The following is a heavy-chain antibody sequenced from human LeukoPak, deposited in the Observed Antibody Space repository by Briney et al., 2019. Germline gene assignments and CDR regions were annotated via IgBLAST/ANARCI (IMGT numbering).Heavy chain of an antibody. D-gene: IGHD6-19*01. Sequence: SETLSLTCTVSGGSISSYYWSWIRQPPGKGLEWIGYIYYSGSTNYNPSLKSRVTISVDTSKNQFSLKLSSVTAADTAVYYCARSIAVAGTGFDYWGQGTLVTVSS. CDR1: GGSISSYY. V-gene: IGHV4-59*08. J-gene: IGHJ4*02. CDR3: ARSIAVAGTGFDY. CDR2: IYYSGST.